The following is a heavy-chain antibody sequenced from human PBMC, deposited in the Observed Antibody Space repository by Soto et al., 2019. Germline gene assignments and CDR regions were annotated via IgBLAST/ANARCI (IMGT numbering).Heavy chain of an antibody. CDR1: GFNFSNYY. Sequence: QLVEIGGGWGKPGESLRLSCAASGFNFSNYYMAWVRQAPGKGLEWISYISSRASYTKYADSVEGRFTVSRDNANGSLSLQRNSLRVEDTGIYYCARRQPMLFLDTWGQGTLVTVSS. J-gene: IGHJ5*02. V-gene: IGHV3-11*06. D-gene: IGHD2-2*01. CDR2: ISSRASYT. CDR3: ARRQPMLFLDT.